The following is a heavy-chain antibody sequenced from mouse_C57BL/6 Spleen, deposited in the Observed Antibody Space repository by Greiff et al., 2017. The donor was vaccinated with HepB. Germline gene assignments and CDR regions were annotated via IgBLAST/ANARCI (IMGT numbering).Heavy chain of an antibody. J-gene: IGHJ2*01. V-gene: IGHV6-3*01. Sequence: EVKLEESGGGLVQPGGSMKLSCVASGFTFSNYWMNWVRQSPEKGLEWVAQIRLKSDNYATHYAESVKGRFTISRDDSKSSVYLQMNNLRAEDTGIYYCTGGLRAFDYWGQGTTLTVSS. CDR1: GFTFSNYW. CDR3: TGGLRAFDY. D-gene: IGHD2-4*01. CDR2: IRLKSDNYAT.